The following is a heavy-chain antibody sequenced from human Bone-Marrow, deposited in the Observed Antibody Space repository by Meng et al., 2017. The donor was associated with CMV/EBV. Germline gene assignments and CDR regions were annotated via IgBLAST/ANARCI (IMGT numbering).Heavy chain of an antibody. D-gene: IGHD2-2*01. J-gene: IGHJ6*02. CDR3: ARDRRYGYCSSTSCSPWYYYYYGMDV. V-gene: IGHV4-34*01. CDR1: GGSFSGYY. CDR2: INHSGST. Sequence: SETLSLTCAVYGGSFSGYYWSWIRQPPGKGLEWIGEINHSGSTNYNPSLKSRVTISVDTSKNQFSLKLSSVTTADTAVYYCARDRRYGYCSSTSCSPWYYYYYGMDVWGQGTTVTVSS.